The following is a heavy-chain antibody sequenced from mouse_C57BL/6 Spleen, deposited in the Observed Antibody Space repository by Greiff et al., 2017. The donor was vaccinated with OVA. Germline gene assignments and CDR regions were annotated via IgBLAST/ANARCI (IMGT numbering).Heavy chain of an antibody. Sequence: QVHVKQPGAELVKPGASVKLSCKASGYTFTSYWMHWVKQRPGRGREWIGRIDPNSGGTKYNEKFKSKATLTVDKPSSTAYMQLSSLTSEDSAVYYCAPDSKNFDYWGQGTTLTVSS. CDR2: IDPNSGGT. J-gene: IGHJ2*01. D-gene: IGHD2-5*01. V-gene: IGHV1-72*01. CDR3: APDSKNFDY. CDR1: GYTFTSYW.